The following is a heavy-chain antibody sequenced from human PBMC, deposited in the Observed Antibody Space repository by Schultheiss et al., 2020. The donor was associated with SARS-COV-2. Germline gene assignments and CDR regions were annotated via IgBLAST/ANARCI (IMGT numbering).Heavy chain of an antibody. CDR2: FSDDGSNK. V-gene: IGHV3-30*04. CDR1: GFTFSSYA. J-gene: IGHJ6*03. D-gene: IGHD2/OR15-2a*01. Sequence: GGSLRLSCAASGFTFSSYAMSWVRQAPGKGLGWVAVFSDDGSNKYYADSVKGRFTISRDNAKNSLYLQMNSLRAEDTAVYYCARDLSRAAPFYYYMDVWGKGTTVTVSS. CDR3: ARDLSRAAPFYYYMDV.